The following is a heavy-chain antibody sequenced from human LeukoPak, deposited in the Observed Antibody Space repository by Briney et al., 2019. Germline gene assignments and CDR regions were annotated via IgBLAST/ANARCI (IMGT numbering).Heavy chain of an antibody. J-gene: IGHJ5*02. V-gene: IGHV1-2*02. CDR3: ARAIVVVVAANNWFDP. D-gene: IGHD2-15*01. CDR2: INPNSGGT. Sequence: ASVKVSCKASGYTFTSYDINWVRQATGQGLEWMGWINPNSGGTNYAQKFQGRVTMTRDTSISTAYMELSRLRSDDTAVYYCARAIVVVVAANNWFDPWGQGTLVTVPS. CDR1: GYTFTSYD.